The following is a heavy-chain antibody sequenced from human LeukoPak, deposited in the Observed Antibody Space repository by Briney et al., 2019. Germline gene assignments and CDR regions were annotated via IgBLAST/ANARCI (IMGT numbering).Heavy chain of an antibody. D-gene: IGHD6-19*01. CDR1: SGSISSNNHF. Sequence: SETLSLTCTVSSGSISSNNHFWGWIRQPQGKGLEWIGNIDYSGSTDYNPSLKSRVSISVDTSKKQFYLKLTSVTAADTAVYYCAGHPGGWRSYFDYWGQGTLVTVSS. V-gene: IGHV4-39*01. CDR2: IDYSGST. J-gene: IGHJ4*02. CDR3: AGHPGGWRSYFDY.